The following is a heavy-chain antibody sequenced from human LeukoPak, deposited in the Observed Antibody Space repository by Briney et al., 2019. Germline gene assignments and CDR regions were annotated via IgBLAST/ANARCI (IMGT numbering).Heavy chain of an antibody. CDR1: GFTVSSNY. D-gene: IGHD6-19*01. CDR3: ARDFAQAGYFDH. J-gene: IGHJ4*02. V-gene: IGHV3-53*01. Sequence: GGSLRLSCAASGFTVSSNYMNWVRQAPGKGLEWVSVIFTDGSTHYADSVKGRFIISRGNSKNTVSLQLDSLTMDDTGVYYCARDFAQAGYFDHWGLGTLVIVSS. CDR2: IFTDGST.